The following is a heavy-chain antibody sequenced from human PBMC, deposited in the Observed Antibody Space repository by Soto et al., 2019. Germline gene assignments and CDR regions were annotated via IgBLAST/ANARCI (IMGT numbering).Heavy chain of an antibody. D-gene: IGHD3-10*01. J-gene: IGHJ4*02. Sequence: PENPRRPSTFSAVPPSRCYYPLGLLPPPPTKGLESIGSIYYTGSTHYNPSLKSRVTVSADTSKNQFSLRLSSVIAADTAVYYCARHEFHSQRSGTYLVYWGQGPLVTVS. CDR3: ARHEFHSQRSGTYLVY. CDR1: AVPPSRCYYP. V-gene: IGHV4-39*01. CDR2: IYYTGST.